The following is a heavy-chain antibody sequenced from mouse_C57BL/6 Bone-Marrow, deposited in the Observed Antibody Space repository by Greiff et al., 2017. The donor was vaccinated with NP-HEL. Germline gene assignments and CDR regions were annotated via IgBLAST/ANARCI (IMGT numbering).Heavy chain of an antibody. CDR3: ARSPLYYGNYEAWFAY. Sequence: EVKLVESGPGLAKPSQTLSLTCSVTGYSITSDYWNWIRKFPGNKLEYMGYISYSGSTYYNPSLKSRISITRDTSKNQYYLQLNSVTTEDTATYYCARSPLYYGNYEAWFAYWGQGTLVTVSA. CDR2: ISYSGST. V-gene: IGHV3-8*01. CDR1: GYSITSDY. J-gene: IGHJ3*01. D-gene: IGHD2-1*01.